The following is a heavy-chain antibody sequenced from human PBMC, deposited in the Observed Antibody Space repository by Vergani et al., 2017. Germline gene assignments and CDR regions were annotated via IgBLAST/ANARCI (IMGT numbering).Heavy chain of an antibody. CDR3: ARGEGVVVPAAMVVSPGYYGMDV. J-gene: IGHJ6*02. Sequence: QVQLVQSGAEVKKPGASVKVSCKASGYTFTGYYMHWVRQAPGQGLEWMGWINPNSGGTNYAQKVQGRVTMTRDTSISTAYMELSRLRSDDTAVYYCARGEGVVVPAAMVVSPGYYGMDVWGQGTTVTVSS. CDR1: GYTFTGYY. V-gene: IGHV1-2*02. D-gene: IGHD2-2*01. CDR2: INPNSGGT.